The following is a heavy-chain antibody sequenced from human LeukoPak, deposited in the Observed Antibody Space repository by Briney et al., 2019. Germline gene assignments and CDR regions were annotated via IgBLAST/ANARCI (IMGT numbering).Heavy chain of an antibody. CDR3: ARRRYYDATGYLD. CDR2: IYYSGST. V-gene: IGHV4-39*01. Sequence: SETLSLTCTISGGSISSSSYYWDWIRQYPGKGLEWLGTIYYSGSTYYNASLKSRLFISVDTSNNQFSLRLSFVTAADTAVYYCARRRYYDATGYLDWGQGTLITVSS. J-gene: IGHJ1*01. D-gene: IGHD3-22*01. CDR1: GGSISSSSYY.